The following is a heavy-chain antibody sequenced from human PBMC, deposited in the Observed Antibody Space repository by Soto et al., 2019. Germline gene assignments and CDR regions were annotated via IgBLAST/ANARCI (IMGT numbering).Heavy chain of an antibody. CDR2: ISAYNGNT. V-gene: IGHV1-18*01. CDR1: GYTFTSYG. Sequence: ASVKVSCKASGYTFTSYGISWVRQAPGQGLEWMGWISAYNGNTNYAQKLQGRVTMTTDTSTSTLYMELTSLRSEDTAVYYCARIRLAGGLSGMDVWGQGTTVTVSS. CDR3: ARIRLAGGLSGMDV. J-gene: IGHJ6*02. D-gene: IGHD3-3*02.